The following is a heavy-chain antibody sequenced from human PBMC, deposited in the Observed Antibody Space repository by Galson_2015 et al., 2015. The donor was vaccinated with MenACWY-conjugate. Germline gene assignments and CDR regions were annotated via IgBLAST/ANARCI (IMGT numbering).Heavy chain of an antibody. CDR2: ISGSGDTT. D-gene: IGHD6-19*01. J-gene: IGHJ1*01. CDR3: AKAIAVAGPAKYFQH. CDR1: GFTFSTYA. Sequence: SLRLSCAASGFTFSTYAMSWVRQAPGKGLEWVSVISGSGDTTYYADSVKGRFTVSRDNSKNTLYLQMNSLRAEDTALYYCAKAIAVAGPAKYFQHWGQGTLSPSPQ. V-gene: IGHV3-23*01.